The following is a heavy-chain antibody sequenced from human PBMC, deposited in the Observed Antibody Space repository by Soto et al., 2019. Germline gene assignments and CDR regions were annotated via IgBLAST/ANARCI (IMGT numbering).Heavy chain of an antibody. CDR1: GGSVSSGCYY. J-gene: IGHJ3*02. CDR2: NYYSGST. CDR3: ARVPADMEVAPAALGAFDI. D-gene: IGHD2-2*01. V-gene: IGHV4-61*01. Sequence: SETLSLTCTVSGGSVSSGCYYWSWLRQPPGKGLEWNGYNYYSGSTNYNPNRKSRGTITEDTSKNQFYLKLSSVTAADTAMYYCARVPADMEVAPAALGAFDIWGQGTMVTVSS.